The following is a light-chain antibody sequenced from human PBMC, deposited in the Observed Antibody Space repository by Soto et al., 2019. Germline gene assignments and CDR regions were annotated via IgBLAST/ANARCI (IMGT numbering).Light chain of an antibody. V-gene: IGKV3-11*01. CDR1: QSVSSN. CDR2: DAS. Sequence: EIVLTQSPDTLSLSPGERATLSCRASQSVSSNLAWYQQKPGQAPRLLIYDASNRATGIPARFSGSGSGTDFTLTISSLEPEDFAVYYCQYRSNWPPYTFGQGTKVDI. CDR3: QYRSNWPPYT. J-gene: IGKJ2*01.